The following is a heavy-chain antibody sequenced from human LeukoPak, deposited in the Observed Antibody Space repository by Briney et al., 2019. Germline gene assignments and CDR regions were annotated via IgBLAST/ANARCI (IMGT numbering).Heavy chain of an antibody. CDR3: ARAAQGYGSGSYLPGY. CDR2: IIPILGIA. CDR1: GGTFSSYA. Sequence: ASVKVSCTASGGTFSSYAISWVRQAPGQGLEWMGRIIPILGIANYAQKFQGRVTITADKSTSTAYMELSSLRSEDTAVYYCARAAQGYGSGSYLPGYWGQGTLVTVSS. D-gene: IGHD3-10*01. V-gene: IGHV1-69*04. J-gene: IGHJ4*02.